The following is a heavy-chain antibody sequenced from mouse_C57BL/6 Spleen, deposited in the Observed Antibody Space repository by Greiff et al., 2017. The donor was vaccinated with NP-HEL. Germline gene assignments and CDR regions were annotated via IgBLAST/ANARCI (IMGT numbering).Heavy chain of an antibody. J-gene: IGHJ2*01. D-gene: IGHD2-4*01. Sequence: EVKLVESGGGLVKPGGSLKLSCAASGFTFSDYGMHWVRQAPEKGLEWVAYISSGSSTIYYADTVKGRFTISRDNAKNTLFLQMTSLRSEDTAMYYCARGRYDYDWGYFDYWGQGTTLTVSS. V-gene: IGHV5-17*01. CDR1: GFTFSDYG. CDR2: ISSGSSTI. CDR3: ARGRYDYDWGYFDY.